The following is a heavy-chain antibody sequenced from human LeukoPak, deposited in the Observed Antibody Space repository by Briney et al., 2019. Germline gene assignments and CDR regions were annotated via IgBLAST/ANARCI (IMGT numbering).Heavy chain of an antibody. CDR3: VRSVVVVAATPTHFDL. J-gene: IGHJ2*01. CDR2: ISWSSGHM. Sequence: PGGSLRLSCAAAEFKFDDYAMHRVRQGPGKGLEWVAGISWSSGHMEYAESVKGRFTISRDNARNALYLQMDGLRRDDTALYYCVRSVVVVAATPTHFDLWGRGTQVIVSS. CDR1: EFKFDDYA. D-gene: IGHD2-15*01. V-gene: IGHV3-9*01.